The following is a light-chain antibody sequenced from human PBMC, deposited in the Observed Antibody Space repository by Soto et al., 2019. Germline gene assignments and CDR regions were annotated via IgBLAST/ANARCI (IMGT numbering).Light chain of an antibody. V-gene: IGKV3-15*01. CDR1: QSVSSN. Sequence: EIVMTQSPATLSVSPGERATLSCRASQSVSSNLAWYQQKPGQAPRLLIYGASTRATGIRARFSGSGSGTEFTLTISSLQSEDFAVYYCQQYNNWPPAFGQGTKVEIK. CDR3: QQYNNWPPA. CDR2: GAS. J-gene: IGKJ1*01.